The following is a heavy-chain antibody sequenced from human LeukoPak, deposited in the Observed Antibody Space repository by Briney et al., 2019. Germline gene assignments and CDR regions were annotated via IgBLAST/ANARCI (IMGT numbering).Heavy chain of an antibody. CDR3: AKERDTAMVTIDY. Sequence: GGSLRLSCAASGFTFSSYGMHWVRQAPGKGLEWVAFIRYDGSNKYYADSVKGRFTISRDNSKNTLYLQMNSLRAEDTAVYYCAKERDTAMVTIDYWGEGTLVTVSS. CDR2: IRYDGSNK. D-gene: IGHD5-18*01. J-gene: IGHJ4*02. CDR1: GFTFSSYG. V-gene: IGHV3-30*02.